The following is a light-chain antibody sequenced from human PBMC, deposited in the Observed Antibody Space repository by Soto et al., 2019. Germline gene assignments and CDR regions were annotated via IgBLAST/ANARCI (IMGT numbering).Light chain of an antibody. J-gene: IGKJ1*01. CDR2: KAS. Sequence: DTQMTQSPSTLSASVGDRVTITCRASQSISSWLAWYQQKPGKAPKLLIYKASSLESGVPSRFSGSGSGTGFTLTISSLQPDDFATYYCQQYNSYPWTFGQGTKVDIK. CDR3: QQYNSYPWT. CDR1: QSISSW. V-gene: IGKV1-5*03.